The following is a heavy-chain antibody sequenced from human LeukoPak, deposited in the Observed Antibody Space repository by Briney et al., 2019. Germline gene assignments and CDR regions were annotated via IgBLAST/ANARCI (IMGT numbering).Heavy chain of an antibody. CDR3: AKDQRTKWLLWFGEFRR. Sequence: PGGSLRLSCAASGFTFSSYAMSWVRQAPGKGLEWVSAISGSGGSTYYADSVKGRFAISRDNSKNTLYLQMNSLRAEDTAVYYCAKDQRTKWLLWFGEFRRWGQGTLVTVSS. D-gene: IGHD3-10*01. CDR1: GFTFSSYA. CDR2: ISGSGGST. V-gene: IGHV3-23*01. J-gene: IGHJ4*02.